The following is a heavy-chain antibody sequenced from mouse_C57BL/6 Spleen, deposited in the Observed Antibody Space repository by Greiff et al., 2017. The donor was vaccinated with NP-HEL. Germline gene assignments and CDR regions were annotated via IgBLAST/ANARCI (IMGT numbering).Heavy chain of an antibody. D-gene: IGHD2-5*01. J-gene: IGHJ3*01. Sequence: EVQLQQSGPELVKPGASVKISCKASGYTFTDYYMNWVKQSHGKSLEWIGDINPNNGGTSYNQKLKGKATLTVDKSSSTAYMELRSLTSEDAAVYYCAGAYYSNYGFAYWGQGTLVTVSA. CDR1: GYTFTDYY. CDR2: INPNNGGT. CDR3: AGAYYSNYGFAY. V-gene: IGHV1-26*01.